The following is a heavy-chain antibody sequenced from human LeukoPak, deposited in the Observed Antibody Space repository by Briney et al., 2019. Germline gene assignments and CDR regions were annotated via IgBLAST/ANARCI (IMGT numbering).Heavy chain of an antibody. CDR3: AKTYCSGGSCYSEVYWFDP. V-gene: IGHV3-43*02. D-gene: IGHD2-15*01. Sequence: GGSLRLSCAASGFTFDDYAMHWVRQAPGKGLEWVSLISGDGGSTYYADSVKGRFTISRDNSKNSPYLQMNSLRTEDTALYYCAKTYCSGGSCYSEVYWFDPWGQGTLVTVSS. CDR1: GFTFDDYA. CDR2: ISGDGGST. J-gene: IGHJ5*02.